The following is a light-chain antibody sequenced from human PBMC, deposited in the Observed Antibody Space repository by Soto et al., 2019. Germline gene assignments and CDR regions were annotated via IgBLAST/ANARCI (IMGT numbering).Light chain of an antibody. CDR1: QSISSSY. CDR2: GAS. Sequence: EIVLTQSPGTLSLSPGKIATLSCSACQSISSSYLAWDQQRPGQAPRLLIYGASSRATGIPDRVSGIGSGTELTLTVSRLEPEDFAVYYCQQYGSSSWTFGQGTKVDI. J-gene: IGKJ1*01. V-gene: IGKV3-20*01. CDR3: QQYGSSSWT.